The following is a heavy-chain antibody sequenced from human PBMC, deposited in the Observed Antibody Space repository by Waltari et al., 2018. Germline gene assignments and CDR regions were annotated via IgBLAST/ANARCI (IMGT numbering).Heavy chain of an antibody. J-gene: IGHJ5*02. CDR1: GGSISSSTLF. V-gene: IGHV4-39*01. D-gene: IGHD3-16*01. CDR2: IYDSGTT. CDR3: ATHPPSQLGVVLNWFDP. Sequence: QLQLQESGPGLVKPSETLSLTCTVSGGSISSSTLFWGWIRQPLGQGLEWIGSIYDSGTTSYNPSLKSRVTISVDTSKNQFSLKVNSVTAADTAVYYCATHPPSQLGVVLNWFDPWGQGILVTVSS.